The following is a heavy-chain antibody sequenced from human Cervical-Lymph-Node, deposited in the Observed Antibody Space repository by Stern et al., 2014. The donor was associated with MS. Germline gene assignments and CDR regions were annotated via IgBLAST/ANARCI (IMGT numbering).Heavy chain of an antibody. V-gene: IGHV1-18*01. J-gene: IGHJ5*02. CDR1: GFALTSAG. Sequence: VQLVQSGAELKKPGASVKVSCKASGFALTSAGISWVRQAPGQGLEWMGWISAYNVHTNYAQRFQDRVNMTTDTSTSTAYMELRSLRSDDTAVYYCARHSIKGYNCFDPWGQGTLVTVSS. D-gene: IGHD1-14*01. CDR2: ISAYNVHT. CDR3: ARHSIKGYNCFDP.